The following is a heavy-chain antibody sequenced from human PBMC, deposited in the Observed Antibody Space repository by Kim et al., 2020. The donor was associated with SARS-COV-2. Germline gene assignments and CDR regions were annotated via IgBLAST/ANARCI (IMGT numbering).Heavy chain of an antibody. Sequence: SETLSLTCSVSGGSIKSYYWSWVRQSPEKGLEYIGYMYYSGNTNYNPSLKSRITMSVDTSKSQFSLSLSSVTAADTSIYYCATYNSGAWDLWGPGTMVTVSS. J-gene: IGHJ3*01. CDR1: GGSIKSYY. V-gene: IGHV4-59*01. CDR2: MYYSGNT. CDR3: ATYNSGAWDL. D-gene: IGHD2-21*01.